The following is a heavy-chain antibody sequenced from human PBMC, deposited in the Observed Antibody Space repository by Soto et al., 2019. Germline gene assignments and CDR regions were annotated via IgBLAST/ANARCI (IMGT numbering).Heavy chain of an antibody. CDR1: GGSVSAYY. J-gene: IGHJ4*02. V-gene: IGHV4-34*01. Sequence: QVQLQQWGAGLLKPSESLSLTCAVYGGSVSAYYWSWIRQPPGKGLEWIGEINHSGSTNYNPSLKSRVTISVDRSKIQFFLKLSSVTAADTAVYYCARGVGFAGVDYWGQGTLVTVSS. CDR3: ARGVGFAGVDY. D-gene: IGHD7-27*01. CDR2: INHSGST.